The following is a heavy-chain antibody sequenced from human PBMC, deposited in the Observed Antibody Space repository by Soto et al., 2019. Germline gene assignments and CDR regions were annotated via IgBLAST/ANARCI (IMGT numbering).Heavy chain of an antibody. Sequence: SLRLSWAASGFTVSSHYMSCVRQAPGKGLEWVSLMYSGGSTYYADSVKGRFTIYRDNSKNTLYLQMNSLRAEDTALYYCERDPPYFHFVFAVWSQGTTDTVSS. D-gene: IGHD3-9*01. CDR3: ERDPPYFHFVFAV. V-gene: IGHV3-66*01. CDR1: GFTVSSHY. CDR2: MYSGGST. J-gene: IGHJ6*02.